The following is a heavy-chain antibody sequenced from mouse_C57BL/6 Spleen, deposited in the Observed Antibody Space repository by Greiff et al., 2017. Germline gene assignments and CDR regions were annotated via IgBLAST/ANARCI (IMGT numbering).Heavy chain of an antibody. CDR1: GFSLTSYG. Sequence: VMLVESGPGLVQPSQSLSITCTVSGFSLTSYGVHWVRQSPGKGLEWLGVIWRGGSTDYNAAFMSRLSITKDNSKSQVFFKMNSLQADDTAIYYCAKTMVTVGAMDYWGQGTSVTVSS. D-gene: IGHD2-2*01. CDR3: AKTMVTVGAMDY. J-gene: IGHJ4*01. CDR2: IWRGGST. V-gene: IGHV2-5*01.